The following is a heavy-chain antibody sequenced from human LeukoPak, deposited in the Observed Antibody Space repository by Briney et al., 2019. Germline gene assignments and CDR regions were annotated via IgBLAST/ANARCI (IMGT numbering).Heavy chain of an antibody. CDR1: GYTFTSYD. CDR3: ARGSRRDGYNYNGFDY. CDR2: MNPNSGNT. V-gene: IGHV1-8*01. J-gene: IGHJ4*02. D-gene: IGHD5-24*01. Sequence: RASVKVSCKASGYTFTSYDINWVRQATGQGLEWMGWMNPNSGNTGYAQKFQGRVTMTRNTSISTAYMELSSLRSEDTAVYYCARGSRRDGYNYNGFDYWGQGTLVTVSS.